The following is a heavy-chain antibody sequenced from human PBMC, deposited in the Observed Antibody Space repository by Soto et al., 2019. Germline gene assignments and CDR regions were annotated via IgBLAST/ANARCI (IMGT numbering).Heavy chain of an antibody. CDR2: MYHSGST. J-gene: IGHJ4*02. Sequence: SETLSLTCAFSGGSISSGGYSWSWIRQPPGKGLEWIGYMYHSGSTYYNPSLKSRVTISIDRSKNQFSLKLSSVTAADTAVYYCASQHYYDSSGYYVVYWGQGTLVTVSS. D-gene: IGHD3-22*01. V-gene: IGHV4-30-2*01. CDR1: GGSISSGGYS. CDR3: ASQHYYDSSGYYVVY.